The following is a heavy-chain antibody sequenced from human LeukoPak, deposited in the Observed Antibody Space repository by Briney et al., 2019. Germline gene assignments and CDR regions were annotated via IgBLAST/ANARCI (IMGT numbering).Heavy chain of an antibody. CDR1: GYSLTSYW. Sequence: GESLKISCKGSGYSLTSYWIGWVRQMPGKGLEWMGIIYPGDSDTRYSPSFQGQVTISADKSISTAYLQWSSLKASDTAMYYCARGDTYYYDSSGYTNDAFDIWGQGTMVTVSS. D-gene: IGHD3-22*01. CDR2: IYPGDSDT. CDR3: ARGDTYYYDSSGYTNDAFDI. J-gene: IGHJ3*02. V-gene: IGHV5-51*01.